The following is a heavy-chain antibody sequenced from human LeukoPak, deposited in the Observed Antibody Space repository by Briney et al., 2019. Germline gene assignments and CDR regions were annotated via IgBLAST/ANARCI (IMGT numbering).Heavy chain of an antibody. Sequence: ASVKVSCKASGYTFTRYYIHWVRQAPGQGLEWMGIINPSGGTTNYAQEFQGRVTMTRDTSTSTVYMELSSLRSEDTAVYYCAGAGGGDGYNYVYWGQGTLVTVSS. CDR2: INPSGGTT. J-gene: IGHJ4*02. D-gene: IGHD5-24*01. V-gene: IGHV1-46*01. CDR3: AGAGGGDGYNYVY. CDR1: GYTFTRYY.